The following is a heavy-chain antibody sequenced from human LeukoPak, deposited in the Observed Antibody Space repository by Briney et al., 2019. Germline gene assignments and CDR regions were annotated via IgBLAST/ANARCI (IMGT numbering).Heavy chain of an antibody. Sequence: GGALRLSCAASGFTLSDYYMSWIRQTAGKGLEWVSYIGSSPSYTSYADSVKGRFTISRDNAKNSLYLQMNSLRAEDTAVYYCARGPQSLGWYFDLWGRGTLVTVSS. J-gene: IGHJ2*01. V-gene: IGHV3-11*05. CDR1: GFTLSDYY. D-gene: IGHD7-27*01. CDR3: ARGPQSLGWYFDL. CDR2: IGSSPSYT.